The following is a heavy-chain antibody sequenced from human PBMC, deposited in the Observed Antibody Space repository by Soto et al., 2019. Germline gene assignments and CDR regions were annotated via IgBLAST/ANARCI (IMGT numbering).Heavy chain of an antibody. Sequence: ASVKVSCKASGYDFTAYDINWVRQASGQGLEWMGWMNPINGATGSARRFQGRVSMTRNTATGTAYLELTSLRSDDSAVYYCGRGPSPRAPAGGTPDYYAMDVWGQGTTGTVSS. J-gene: IGHJ6*02. CDR3: GRGPSPRAPAGGTPDYYAMDV. V-gene: IGHV1-8*02. CDR2: MNPINGAT. CDR1: GYDFTAYD. D-gene: IGHD6-13*01.